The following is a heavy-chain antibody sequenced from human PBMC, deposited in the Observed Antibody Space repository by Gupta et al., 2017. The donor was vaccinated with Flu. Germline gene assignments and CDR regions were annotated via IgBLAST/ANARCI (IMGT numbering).Heavy chain of an antibody. D-gene: IGHD3-10*01. CDR1: GGSINSGGHS. V-gene: IGHV4-61*02. CDR3: VREGKGFGSGSYGDYYYGMDV. J-gene: IGHJ6*02. CDR2: LYKSGDT. Sequence: QVQLQESGPGLVKSSQTLSLTCTVSGGSINSGGHSWDWIRQPAGKGLEWIGRLYKSGDTQYNSSLKSRVTISVDTSKNQFSLNVRSVAAADTATYYCVREGKGFGSGSYGDYYYGMDVWGQGTTVTVAS.